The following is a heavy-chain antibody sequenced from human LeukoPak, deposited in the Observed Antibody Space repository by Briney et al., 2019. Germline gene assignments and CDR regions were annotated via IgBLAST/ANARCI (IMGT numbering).Heavy chain of an antibody. D-gene: IGHD3-22*01. CDR1: GGSISSHY. J-gene: IGHJ3*02. Sequence: SETLSLTCTVSGGSISSHYWSWIRQPPGKGLEWIGYIYYSGSTNYNPSLKSRVTISVDTSKNQFSLKLSSVTAAGTAVYYCVGSNYYDSSGYYPDAFDIWGQGTMVTVSS. CDR3: VGSNYYDSSGYYPDAFDI. V-gene: IGHV4-59*11. CDR2: IYYSGST.